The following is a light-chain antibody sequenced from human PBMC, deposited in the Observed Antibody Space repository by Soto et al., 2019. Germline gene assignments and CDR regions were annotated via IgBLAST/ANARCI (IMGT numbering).Light chain of an antibody. CDR2: KAS. V-gene: IGKV1-5*03. CDR3: QQYANSPPT. CDR1: QSISGW. Sequence: DIQMTQSPFTLSASVGDRVTITCRASQSISGWLAWYQQKPGKAPKLLIYKASSLESGVPSRFSGSESGTDFTLTISRLEPEDFAVYYCQQYANSPPTFGQGTKVEIK. J-gene: IGKJ1*01.